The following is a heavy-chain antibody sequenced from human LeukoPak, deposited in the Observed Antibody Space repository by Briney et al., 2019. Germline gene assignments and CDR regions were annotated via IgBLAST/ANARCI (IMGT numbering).Heavy chain of an antibody. CDR2: FDPEDGET. V-gene: IGHV1-24*01. CDR3: ATTNFWSGYYGDDAFDI. D-gene: IGHD3-3*01. J-gene: IGHJ3*02. Sequence: ASAKVSCKVSGYTLIELSMHWVRQAPGKGLEWMGGFDPEDGETIYAQKFQGRVTMTEDTSTDTAYMELSSLRSEDTAVYYCATTNFWSGYYGDDAFDIWGQGTMVTVSS. CDR1: GYTLIELS.